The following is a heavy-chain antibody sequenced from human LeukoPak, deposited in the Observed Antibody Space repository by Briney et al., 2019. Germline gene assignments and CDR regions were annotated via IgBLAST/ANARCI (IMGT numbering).Heavy chain of an antibody. CDR3: ASDRGYSYGTPLDY. CDR2: ITSSNAI. J-gene: IGHJ4*02. V-gene: IGHV3-69-1*01. Sequence: PGGSLRLSCAASGFTFSSYFMNWVRQAPGKGLEWVSSITSSNAIFYADSVKGRFTISRDNSKNTLYLQMNSLRAEDTAVYYCASDRGYSYGTPLDYWGQGTLVTVSS. CDR1: GFTFSSYF. D-gene: IGHD5-18*01.